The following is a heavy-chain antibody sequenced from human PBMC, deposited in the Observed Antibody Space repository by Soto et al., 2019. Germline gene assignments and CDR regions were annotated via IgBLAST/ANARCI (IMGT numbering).Heavy chain of an antibody. D-gene: IGHD2-2*01. CDR3: ARSPYCSSPSCYYYYYMDV. V-gene: IGHV3-33*01. CDR1: GFTFSSYG. CDR2: IWYDGSNK. J-gene: IGHJ6*03. Sequence: QVQLVESGGGVVQPGRSLRLSCAASGFTFSSYGMHWVRQAPGKGLEWVAVIWYDGSNKYYADSVKGRVTISRDNSKNTLYLQMNNLRAENTDVYYCARSPYCSSPSCYYYYYMDVWGKGTTVTAAS.